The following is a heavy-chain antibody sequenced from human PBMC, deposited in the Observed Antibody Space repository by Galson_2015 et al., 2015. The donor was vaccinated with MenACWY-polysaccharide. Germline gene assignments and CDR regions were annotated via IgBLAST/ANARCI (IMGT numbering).Heavy chain of an antibody. CDR2: IFHSGTT. D-gene: IGHD1-26*01. CDR1: DYSIRSGYF. J-gene: IGHJ4*02. Sequence: TLSLTCAVSDYSIRSGYFWGWIRQPPGKGLEWIASIFHSGTTYYDPSLKSRVTISVDTSKNQFSLKLSSVTAADTAVYYCARVEKYSGSFYILYWGQGTLVTVSS. CDR3: ARVEKYSGSFYILY. V-gene: IGHV4-38-2*01.